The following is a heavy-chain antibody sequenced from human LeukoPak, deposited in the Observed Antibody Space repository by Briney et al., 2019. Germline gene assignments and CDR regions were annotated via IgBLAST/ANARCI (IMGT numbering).Heavy chain of an antibody. V-gene: IGHV4-34*01. CDR2: INHSGST. CDR3: ARLTTRAFDI. D-gene: IGHD1-1*01. J-gene: IGHJ3*02. Sequence: SETLSLTCAVYGGSFSGYYWSWIRQPPGKGLEWIGEINHSGSTNYNPSLKSRVTISVDTSKNQSSLKLSSVTAADTAVYYCARLTTRAFDIWGQGTMVTVSS. CDR1: GGSFSGYY.